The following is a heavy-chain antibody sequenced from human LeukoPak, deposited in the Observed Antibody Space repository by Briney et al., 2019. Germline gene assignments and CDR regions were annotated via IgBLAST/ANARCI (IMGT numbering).Heavy chain of an antibody. CDR2: IIPIFGTA. CDR1: GGSFSSYT. V-gene: IGHV1-69*01. D-gene: IGHD2-2*01. J-gene: IGHJ5*02. Sequence: SVKVSCKASGGSFSSYTVSWVRQAPGQGLEWMGGIIPIFGTANYAQKFQGRVTITADESTSTAYMELSSLRSEDTAVYYCARGEVPAATWFDPWGQGTLVTVSS. CDR3: ARGEVPAATWFDP.